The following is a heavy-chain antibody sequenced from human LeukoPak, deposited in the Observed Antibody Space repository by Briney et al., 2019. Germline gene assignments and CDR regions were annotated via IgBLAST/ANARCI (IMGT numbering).Heavy chain of an antibody. V-gene: IGHV3-23*01. CDR1: GFTFSNYA. CDR3: AKDLYDSSGSRYDY. CDR2: MSESGSST. Sequence: GGSLRLSCAASGFTFSNYAMSWVRQAPGKGLEWIAAMSESGSSTWYADSVKGRLTISRDNSKNTLFLQMNSLRAEDTAVYYCAKDLYDSSGSRYDYWGQGTLVTVSS. J-gene: IGHJ4*02. D-gene: IGHD3-22*01.